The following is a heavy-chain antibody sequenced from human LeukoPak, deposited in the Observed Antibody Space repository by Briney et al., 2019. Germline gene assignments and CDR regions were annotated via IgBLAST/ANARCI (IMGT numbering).Heavy chain of an antibody. J-gene: IGHJ4*02. CDR2: IYNSGST. D-gene: IGHD1-26*01. CDR3: ARRGGSYPFDY. CDR1: GGSISSNNW. Sequence: SGTLSLTCAVSGGSISSNNWWSWVRQTPGKGLEWIGEIYNSGSTNYNPSLKSRVTISVDTSKNQFSLKLSSVTAADTAVYYCARRGGSYPFDYWGQGTLVTVSS. V-gene: IGHV4-4*02.